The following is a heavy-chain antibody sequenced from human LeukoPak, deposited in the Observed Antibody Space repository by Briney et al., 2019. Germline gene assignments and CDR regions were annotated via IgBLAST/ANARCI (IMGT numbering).Heavy chain of an antibody. J-gene: IGHJ4*02. CDR2: ISYDGSNK. CDR3: AKDRRYSSSWYRSGYFDY. V-gene: IGHV3-30*18. CDR1: GFTFSSYG. Sequence: GGSLRLSCAASGFTFSSYGMHWVRQAPGKGLEWVAVISYDGSNKYYADSVKGRFTISRDNSKNTLYLQMNSLRAEDTAVYYCAKDRRYSSSWYRSGYFDYWGQGTLATVSS. D-gene: IGHD6-13*01.